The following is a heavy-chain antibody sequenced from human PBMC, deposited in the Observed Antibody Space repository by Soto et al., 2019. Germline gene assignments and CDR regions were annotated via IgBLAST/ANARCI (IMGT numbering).Heavy chain of an antibody. J-gene: IGHJ4*02. CDR2: IIPIFGTA. Sequence: QVQLVQSGAEVKKPGSSVKVSCKASGGTFSSYAISWVRQAPGQGLKWVGGIIPIFGTANYAQKFQGRVTITADESTSTAHIELSSLRSEDTAEYYCARDCGYSYAQSPDYWVKGTLLTVSS. CDR3: ARDCGYSYAQSPDY. V-gene: IGHV1-69*01. D-gene: IGHD5-18*01. CDR1: GGTFSSYA.